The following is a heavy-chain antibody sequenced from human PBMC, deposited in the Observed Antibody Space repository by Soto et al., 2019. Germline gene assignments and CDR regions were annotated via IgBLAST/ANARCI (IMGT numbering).Heavy chain of an antibody. D-gene: IGHD6-13*01. CDR1: GFTFSSYA. CDR3: GKRNSSSWYSLFDTYYHYRMDV. J-gene: IGHJ6*02. Sequence: GGTLRLSCAASGFTFSSYAMSWVRQAPGKGLEWVPAISGSGGSTYYADSVKGRFTIARDNSKTTMYLQMNSLRAEDTAVYYRGKRNSSSWYSLFDTYYHYRMDVWGQETTVTGS. CDR2: ISGSGGST. V-gene: IGHV3-23*01.